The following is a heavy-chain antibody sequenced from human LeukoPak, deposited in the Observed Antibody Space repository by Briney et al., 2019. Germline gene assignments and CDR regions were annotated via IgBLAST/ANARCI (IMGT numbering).Heavy chain of an antibody. CDR3: ASAESHDYGET. V-gene: IGHV1-2*02. CDR2: IKPKSGGT. CDR1: GHTLAGYY. D-gene: IGHD3-16*01. Sequence: ASVKVSCKASGHTLAGYYLHWVRQAPGQGLEWMGWIKPKSGGTQSAQKFQGRVTMDRDTSLSTVYMELSGLRFGDTAICYCASAESHDYGETWGQGTLVTVSS. J-gene: IGHJ4*02.